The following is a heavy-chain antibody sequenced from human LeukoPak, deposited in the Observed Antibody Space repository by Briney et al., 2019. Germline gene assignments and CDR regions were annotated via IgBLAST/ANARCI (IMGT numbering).Heavy chain of an antibody. CDR2: IKSKTDGGTT. V-gene: IGHV3-15*01. Sequence: PGGSLRLSCAASGFTFSSYAMSWVRQAPGKGLEWVGRIKSKTDGGTTDYAAPVKGRFTISRDDSKNTLYLQMNSLKTEDTAVYYCTTGGPYGVPVLYYYYGMDVWGQGTTVTVSS. D-gene: IGHD4-17*01. CDR1: GFTFSSYA. CDR3: TTGGPYGVPVLYYYYGMDV. J-gene: IGHJ6*02.